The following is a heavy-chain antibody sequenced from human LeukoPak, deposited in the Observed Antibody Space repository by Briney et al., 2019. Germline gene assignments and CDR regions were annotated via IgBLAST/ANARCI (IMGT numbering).Heavy chain of an antibody. Sequence: GGSLRLSCAASGFTFSNYGMHWVRQAPGKGLEWVAVISYDGSNKYYADSVKGRFTISRDNSKNTLYLQMNSLRAEDTAVYYCAKAGMATYFEREDYWGQGTLVTVSS. V-gene: IGHV3-30*18. D-gene: IGHD5-24*01. J-gene: IGHJ4*02. CDR3: AKAGMATYFEREDY. CDR2: ISYDGSNK. CDR1: GFTFSNYG.